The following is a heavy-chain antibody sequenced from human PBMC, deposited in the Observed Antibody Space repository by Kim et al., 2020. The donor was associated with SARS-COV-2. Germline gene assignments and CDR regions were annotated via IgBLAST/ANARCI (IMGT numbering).Heavy chain of an antibody. J-gene: IGHJ4*02. D-gene: IGHD1-26*01. CDR1: GGSINNFH. V-gene: IGHV4-59*01. CDR3: ARCGSYKAYFDS. Sequence: SETLSLTCTVSGGSINNFHWSWIRQSPGKGLEWIGYLFYNGNTSYNPSLEGRVTILRDTSKNHFSLNLTSVTAADTAVYYCARCGSYKAYFDSRGQGALV. CDR2: LFYNGNT.